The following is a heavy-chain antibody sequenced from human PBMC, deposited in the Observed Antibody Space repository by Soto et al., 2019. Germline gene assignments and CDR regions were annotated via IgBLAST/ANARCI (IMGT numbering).Heavy chain of an antibody. J-gene: IGHJ6*02. Sequence: GGSLRLSCSDSGFTFSSYGMHWVRQAPGKGLEWVAVISYDGSNKYYADFVKGRFTISRDNSKNTLYLQMNSLRAEDTAVYYCAKAPGGLSGMDVWGQGTTVTVSS. CDR3: AKAPGGLSGMDV. CDR1: GFTFSSYG. V-gene: IGHV3-30*18. D-gene: IGHD3-16*01. CDR2: ISYDGSNK.